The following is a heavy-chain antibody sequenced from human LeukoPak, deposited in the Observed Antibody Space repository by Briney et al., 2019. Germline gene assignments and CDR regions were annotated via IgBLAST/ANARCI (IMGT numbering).Heavy chain of an antibody. CDR1: GGSFSGYY. Sequence: SETLSLTCAVYGGSFSGYYWSWIRQPPGNGLEWIGEINHSGSTNYNPSLKSRVTISVDTSKNQFSLKLSSVTAADTAVYYCARKGARYCSSTSCYRPHLHLFDYWGQGTLVTVSS. J-gene: IGHJ4*02. CDR3: ARKGARYCSSTSCYRPHLHLFDY. V-gene: IGHV4-34*01. CDR2: INHSGST. D-gene: IGHD2-2*01.